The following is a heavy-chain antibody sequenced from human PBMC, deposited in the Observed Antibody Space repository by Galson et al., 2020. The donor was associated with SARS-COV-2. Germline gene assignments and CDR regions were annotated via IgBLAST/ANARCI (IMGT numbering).Heavy chain of an antibody. CDR1: GGSVSSGSYY. V-gene: IGHV4-61*01. CDR2: IYYSGST. Sequence: SETLSLTCTVSGGSVSSGSYYWSWIRQPPGKGLEWIGYIYYSGSTNYNPSLKSRVTISVDTSKNQFSLKLSSVTAAATAVYYCARDRPVMASSQGYYYYYMDVWGKGTTVTVSS. CDR3: ARDRPVMASSQGYYYYYMDV. D-gene: IGHD2-21*01. J-gene: IGHJ6*03.